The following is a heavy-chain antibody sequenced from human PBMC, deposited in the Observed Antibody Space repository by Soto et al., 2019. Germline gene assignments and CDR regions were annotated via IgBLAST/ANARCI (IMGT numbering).Heavy chain of an antibody. J-gene: IGHJ4*02. CDR3: ARVFSMVRGVSDY. Sequence: PSETLSLTCTVSGGSISSYYWSWIRQPPGKGLEWIGYIYYSGSTNYNPSLKSRVTISVDTSKNQFSLKLSSVTAADTAVYYCARVFSMVRGVSDYWGQGTLVTVSS. CDR2: IYYSGST. D-gene: IGHD3-10*01. V-gene: IGHV4-59*01. CDR1: GGSISSYY.